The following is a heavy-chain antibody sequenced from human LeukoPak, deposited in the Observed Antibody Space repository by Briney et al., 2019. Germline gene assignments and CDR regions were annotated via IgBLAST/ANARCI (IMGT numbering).Heavy chain of an antibody. CDR3: VKGKDLYGALDI. CDR1: GFTVSTSV. Sequence: GNSLRLSYAASGFTVSTSVMHWVRQAPGKGLDWAAIISFDGTTKYYADSVKGRFTISRDNSKNTLFLQMDSLRVEDTAVYYCVKGKDLYGALDIWGQGTMVTVSS. V-gene: IGHV3-30*18. CDR2: ISFDGTTK. J-gene: IGHJ3*02. D-gene: IGHD3-16*01.